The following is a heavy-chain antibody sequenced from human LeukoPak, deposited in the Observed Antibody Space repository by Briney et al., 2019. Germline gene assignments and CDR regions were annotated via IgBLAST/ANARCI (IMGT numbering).Heavy chain of an antibody. CDR3: ARGYSGSYF. V-gene: IGHV1-18*01. Sequence: GASVKVSCKASGYTFTSYGINWVRKAPGQGLEWMGWISTYSGNTKYAQKLQGRVTTSTDTSTSTAYMELRSLRSDDTAVYYCARGYSGSYFWGQGTLVTVSS. CDR2: ISTYSGNT. CDR1: GYTFTSYG. D-gene: IGHD1-26*01. J-gene: IGHJ4*02.